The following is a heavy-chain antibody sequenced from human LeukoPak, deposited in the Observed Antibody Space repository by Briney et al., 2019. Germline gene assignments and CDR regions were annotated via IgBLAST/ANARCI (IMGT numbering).Heavy chain of an antibody. D-gene: IGHD2-21*02. Sequence: SETQSLTCAVYGGFFSGYYWSWLRQPPEEGLEWIGEINHSGSTNYNPSLKSRVTISVDTSKNQFSLKLSSVTAADTAVYYCARDGTAVVTAFGDYGMDVWGQGTTVTVSS. CDR2: INHSGST. CDR1: GGFFSGYY. CDR3: ARDGTAVVTAFGDYGMDV. J-gene: IGHJ6*02. V-gene: IGHV4-34*01.